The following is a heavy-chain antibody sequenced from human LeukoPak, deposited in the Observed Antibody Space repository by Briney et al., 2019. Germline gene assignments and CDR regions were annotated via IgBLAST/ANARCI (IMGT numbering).Heavy chain of an antibody. Sequence: QPGGSLRLSCAASGFTFSNYWMHWVRQAPGKGRWWVSRINSDGSSTSYADSVKGRFTISRDNAKNTLYLQMNSLRAEDTAIYYCARDYCSSTSCYLAGVDYWGQGTLVTVYS. V-gene: IGHV3-74*01. CDR2: INSDGSST. CDR1: GFTFSNYW. CDR3: ARDYCSSTSCYLAGVDY. D-gene: IGHD2-2*01. J-gene: IGHJ4*02.